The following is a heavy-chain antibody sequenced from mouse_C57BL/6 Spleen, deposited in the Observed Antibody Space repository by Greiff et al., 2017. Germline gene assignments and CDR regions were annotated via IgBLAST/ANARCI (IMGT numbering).Heavy chain of an antibody. CDR3: ARGYYGSSSYYFDY. CDR2: IHPNSGST. CDR1: GYTFTSYW. D-gene: IGHD1-1*01. Sequence: QVQLKESGAELVKPGASVKLSCKASGYTFTSYWMHWVKQRPGQGLEWIGMIHPNSGSTNYNEKFKSKATLTVDKSSSTAYMQLSSLTSEDSAVYYCARGYYGSSSYYFDYWGQGTTLTVSS. V-gene: IGHV1-64*01. J-gene: IGHJ2*01.